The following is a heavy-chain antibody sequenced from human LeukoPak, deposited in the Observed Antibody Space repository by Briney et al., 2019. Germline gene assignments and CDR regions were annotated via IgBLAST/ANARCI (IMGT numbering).Heavy chain of an antibody. CDR1: GYTITSYG. D-gene: IGHD2-2*01. V-gene: IGHV1-18*01. Sequence: ASVKVSCKASGYTITSYGISWVRQAPGQGLEWMGCISVYNDNTNYAQKLQGRVTMTTDAYTTTDYMELRSLRSDDTAVYYCARGIVGVPAAISSFDYWGQGTLVTVSS. CDR3: ARGIVGVPAAISSFDY. J-gene: IGHJ4*02. CDR2: ISVYNDNT.